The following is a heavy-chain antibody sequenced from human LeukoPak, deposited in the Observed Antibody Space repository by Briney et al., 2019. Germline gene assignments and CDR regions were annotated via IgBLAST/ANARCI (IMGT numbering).Heavy chain of an antibody. CDR2: IYSGGST. J-gene: IGHJ6*03. CDR3: AKDTAMVKLGYYYYYMDV. Sequence: HPGGSLSLSCAASGFTVSSNYMSWVRQAPGKGLEWVSVIYSGGSTYYADSVKGRFTISRDNSKNTLYLQMNSLRAEDTAVYYCAKDTAMVKLGYYYYYMDVWGKGTTVTVSS. V-gene: IGHV3-66*01. D-gene: IGHD5-18*01. CDR1: GFTVSSNY.